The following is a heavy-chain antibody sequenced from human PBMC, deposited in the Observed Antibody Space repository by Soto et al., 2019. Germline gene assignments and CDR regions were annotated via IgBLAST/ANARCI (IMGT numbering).Heavy chain of an antibody. V-gene: IGHV3-74*01. D-gene: IGHD3-22*01. CDR3: ARHGGAHYDSSGYHYALDY. J-gene: IGHJ4*02. CDR1: GFTFSAFW. Sequence: PGGSLRLSCAASGFTFSAFWMHWLRQGPGKGLVWVSRIKEDGTATHYADSVKGRFTISRDNAKNTLYLQWSSLRASDTAMYYCARHGGAHYDSSGYHYALDYWGQGTPVTVSS. CDR2: IKEDGTAT.